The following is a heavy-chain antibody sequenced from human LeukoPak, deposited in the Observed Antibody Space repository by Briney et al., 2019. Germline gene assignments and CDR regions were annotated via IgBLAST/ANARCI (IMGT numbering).Heavy chain of an antibody. D-gene: IGHD2-2*02. J-gene: IGHJ6*02. V-gene: IGHV3-21*01. CDR3: ARGLYTGYYYGMDV. Sequence: GGSLRLSCAASGFTFSSYSMNWVRQAPGKGLEWVSSISSSSSYIYYADSVKGRFTISRDNAKNSLYLQMNSLRAEDTAVYYCARGLYTGYYYGMDVWGQGTTVTVSS. CDR1: GFTFSSYS. CDR2: ISSSSSYI.